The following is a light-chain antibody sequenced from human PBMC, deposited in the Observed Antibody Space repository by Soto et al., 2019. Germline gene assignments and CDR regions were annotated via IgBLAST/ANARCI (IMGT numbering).Light chain of an antibody. V-gene: IGKV3-11*01. CDR3: QQRSNWPPWT. CDR1: QSVSSY. J-gene: IGKJ1*01. Sequence: EIVLTQSPATLSLSPGERATLSCRASQSVSSYLAWYQQKTGQAPRLLIYDASNRATGIPARFSGSGSGTDFTLTISSLEPEDFAVYYCQQRSNWPPWTFGQGTKLDI. CDR2: DAS.